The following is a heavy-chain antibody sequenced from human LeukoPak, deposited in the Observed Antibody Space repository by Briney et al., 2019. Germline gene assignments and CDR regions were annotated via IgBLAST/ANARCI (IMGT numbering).Heavy chain of an antibody. V-gene: IGHV3-21*01. CDR1: GFTFSSYS. CDR3: ARDGSSWYYAFDI. D-gene: IGHD6-13*01. Sequence: GGSLRLSCTASGFTFSSYSMNWVRQAPGKGLEWVSSISSGSTYIYYADSVKGRFTISRDNAKNSLYLQMNSLRAEDTAVYYCARDGSSWYYAFDIWGQGTMVTVSS. CDR2: ISSGSTYI. J-gene: IGHJ3*02.